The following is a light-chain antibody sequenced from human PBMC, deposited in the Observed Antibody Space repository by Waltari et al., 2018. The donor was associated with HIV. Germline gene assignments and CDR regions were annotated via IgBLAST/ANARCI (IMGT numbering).Light chain of an antibody. CDR1: SSNIARNF. CDR2: RNN. CDR3: AAWTDSRYVV. Sequence: QSVLTQPPSASGAPGQRVTISCSGSSSNIARNFVYWYQQLPGTAPKLRIYRNNQRPSGVPDRFSGSKSGTSASLAISGLRSEDEADYYCAAWTDSRYVVFGGGTKLTVL. V-gene: IGLV1-47*01. J-gene: IGLJ2*01.